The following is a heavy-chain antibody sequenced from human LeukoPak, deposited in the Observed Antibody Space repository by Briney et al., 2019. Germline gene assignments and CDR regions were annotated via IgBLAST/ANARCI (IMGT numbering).Heavy chain of an antibody. V-gene: IGHV1-2*02. Sequence: ASVKVSCKAFGYTFTSNYMHWVRQAPGQGLEWMGWINLNSGGTNYAQKFQDRVTMTRDTSISTAYMELSRLRFDDTAVYYCARSPDILTGENFDYWGQGTLVTVSS. CDR1: GYTFTSNY. CDR3: ARSPDILTGENFDY. D-gene: IGHD3-9*01. CDR2: INLNSGGT. J-gene: IGHJ4*02.